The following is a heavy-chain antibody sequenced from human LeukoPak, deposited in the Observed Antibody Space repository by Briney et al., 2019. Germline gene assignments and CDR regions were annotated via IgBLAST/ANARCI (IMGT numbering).Heavy chain of an antibody. V-gene: IGHV1-46*04. CDR1: GYTFTNYY. Sequence: ASVKDFCRASGYTFTNYYMHWVRQPPGQGLEWMGIINPSGGSTSYAQKLQGRVTMTRDTSTSTVYMELSSLRSEDTAVYYCARFSYGGGGYFDYWGQGTLVTVSS. D-gene: IGHD5-18*01. CDR2: INPSGGST. J-gene: IGHJ4*02. CDR3: ARFSYGGGGYFDY.